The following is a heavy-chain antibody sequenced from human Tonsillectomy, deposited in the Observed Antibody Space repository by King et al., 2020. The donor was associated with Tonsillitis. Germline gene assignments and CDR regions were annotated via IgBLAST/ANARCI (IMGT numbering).Heavy chain of an antibody. Sequence: VQLQESGPGLVKPSETLSLTCTVSGGSISSNYWTWIRQPPGKRLEWIGYIYDSGTTNYNPSLESRVTISVDTSKNQFSLKLSSVTAADTAVYYCARDKGDYDSSGYGWGQGTLVTVSS. CDR2: IYDSGTT. CDR1: GGSISSNY. J-gene: IGHJ4*02. D-gene: IGHD3-22*01. V-gene: IGHV4-59*01. CDR3: ARDKGDYDSSGYG.